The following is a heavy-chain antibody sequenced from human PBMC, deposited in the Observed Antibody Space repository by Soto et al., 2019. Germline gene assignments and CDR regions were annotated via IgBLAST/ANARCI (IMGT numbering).Heavy chain of an antibody. CDR2: INPNSDGT. J-gene: IGHJ4*02. Sequence: SVKVSCKASGYTFTGYYMHWVRQAPGQGLEWMGWINPNSDGTNYAQKFQGRVTMTRDTSISTAYMELSRLRSDDTAVYYCARVPPPTRQYYDFWSGYYYFDYWGQGTLVTVSS. D-gene: IGHD3-3*01. CDR3: ARVPPPTRQYYDFWSGYYYFDY. CDR1: GYTFTGYY. V-gene: IGHV1-2*02.